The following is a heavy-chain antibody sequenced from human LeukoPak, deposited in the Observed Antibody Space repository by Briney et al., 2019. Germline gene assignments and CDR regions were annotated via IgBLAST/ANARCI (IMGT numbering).Heavy chain of an antibody. D-gene: IGHD3-3*01. Sequence: GGSLRLSCAASGFTFSSYAMSWVRQAPGKGLEWVSSICGSGGSTYYADSVKGRFTISRDNSTNTLYLQMNSLRAEDTAVYYCAKDTASAGVVPLTDFDYWGQGTLVTVSS. CDR2: ICGSGGST. CDR1: GFTFSSYA. CDR3: AKDTASAGVVPLTDFDY. V-gene: IGHV3-23*01. J-gene: IGHJ4*02.